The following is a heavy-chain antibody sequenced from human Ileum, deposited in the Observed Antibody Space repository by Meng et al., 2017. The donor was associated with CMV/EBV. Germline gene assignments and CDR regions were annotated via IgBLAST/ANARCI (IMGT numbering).Heavy chain of an antibody. V-gene: IGHV3-74*01. D-gene: IGHD6-13*01. J-gene: IGHJ4*02. CDR1: GFTLTGYW. CDR2: IRSDGGFA. CDR3: ARDGGYSSSWYLFDY. Sequence: GESLKISCVGSGFTLTGYWMHWVRQTPGRGLESLSCIRSDGGFADYADSVKGRFIISRDNAKNTLYLQMNSLRAEDTAVYYCARDGGYSSSWYLFDYWGQGTLVTVSS.